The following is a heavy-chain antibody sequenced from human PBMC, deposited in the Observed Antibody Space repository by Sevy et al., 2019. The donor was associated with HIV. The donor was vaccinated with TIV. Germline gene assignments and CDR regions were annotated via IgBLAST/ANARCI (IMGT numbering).Heavy chain of an antibody. V-gene: IGHV3-30-3*01. CDR3: ARGRRYNWNPYGYFDY. CDR1: GFTFSSYA. Sequence: GGSLRLSCAASGFTFSSYAMHWVRQAPGKGLEWVAVISYDGSNKYYADSVKGRFTISRDKSKNTLYLQMNSLRAEDTAVYYCARGRRYNWNPYGYFDYWGQGTLVTVSS. D-gene: IGHD1-20*01. CDR2: ISYDGSNK. J-gene: IGHJ4*02.